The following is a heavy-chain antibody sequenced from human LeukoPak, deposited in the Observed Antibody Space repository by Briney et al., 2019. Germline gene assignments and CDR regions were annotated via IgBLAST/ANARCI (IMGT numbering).Heavy chain of an antibody. D-gene: IGHD6-13*01. CDR3: ARGAGVGSSWHYFDY. V-gene: IGHV4-34*01. J-gene: IGHJ4*02. CDR1: GGSFSGYY. Sequence: SETLSLTCAVYGGSFSGYYWSWIRQPPGKGLEWIGEINHSGSTYYNPSLKSRVTISVDTSKNQFSLKLSSVTAADTAVYYCARGAGVGSSWHYFDYWGQGTLVTVSS. CDR2: INHSGST.